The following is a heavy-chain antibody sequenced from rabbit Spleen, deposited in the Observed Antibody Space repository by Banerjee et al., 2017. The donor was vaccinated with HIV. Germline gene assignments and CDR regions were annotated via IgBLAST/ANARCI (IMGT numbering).Heavy chain of an antibody. CDR3: ARGLYVDNTRMNL. Sequence: QSLEESGGDLVKPGASLTLTCTASGFSFSSSYWICWVRQAPGKGLEWIACIYTSKASTDYATWAKGRFTISKTSSTTVTLQMTSLTAADTATYFCARGLYVDNTRMNLWGPGTLVT. D-gene: IGHD4-2*01. CDR1: GFSFSSSYW. V-gene: IGHV1S40*01. CDR2: IYTSKAST. J-gene: IGHJ4*01.